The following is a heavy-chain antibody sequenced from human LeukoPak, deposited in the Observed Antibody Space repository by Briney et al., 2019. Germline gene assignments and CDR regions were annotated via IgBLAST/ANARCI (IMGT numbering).Heavy chain of an antibody. CDR3: ARVPPPYGDYGFDY. CDR2: IIPILGIA. D-gene: IGHD4-17*01. CDR1: GGTFSSYA. Sequence: SVKVSCKASGGTFSSYAISWVRQAPGQGLEWMGRIIPILGIANYAQKFQGRVTITADKSTGTAYMELSSLRSEDTAVYYCARVPPPYGDYGFDYWGQGTLVTVSS. V-gene: IGHV1-69*04. J-gene: IGHJ4*02.